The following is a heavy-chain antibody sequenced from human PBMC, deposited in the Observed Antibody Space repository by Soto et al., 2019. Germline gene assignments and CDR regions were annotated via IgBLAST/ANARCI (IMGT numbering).Heavy chain of an antibody. CDR2: MSPNSGNT. CDR3: ARQWELSGYYYGMDV. V-gene: IGHV1-8*01. D-gene: IGHD1-26*01. J-gene: IGHJ6*02. CDR1: GYPFTSYD. Sequence: ASVKVSCKASGYPFTSYDINWVRQAPGQGLEWMGWMSPNSGNTGYAQKFQGRVTLTRDTSISTAYMELSSLRSEDTAVYYCARQWELSGYYYGMDVWGQGTTVTVSS.